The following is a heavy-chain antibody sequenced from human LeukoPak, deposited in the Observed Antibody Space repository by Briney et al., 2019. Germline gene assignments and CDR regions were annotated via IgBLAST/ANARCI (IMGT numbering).Heavy chain of an antibody. D-gene: IGHD3-22*01. Sequence: GGSLRLSCAASGFTFSSYEMNWVRQAPGKGLEWVSSISSSSSYIYYADSVKGRFTISRDNAKNSLYLQMNSLRAEDTAVYYCARDFSGAYDSSGPWGAFDIWGQGTMVTVSS. V-gene: IGHV3-21*01. CDR1: GFTFSSYE. CDR3: ARDFSGAYDSSGPWGAFDI. CDR2: ISSSSSYI. J-gene: IGHJ3*02.